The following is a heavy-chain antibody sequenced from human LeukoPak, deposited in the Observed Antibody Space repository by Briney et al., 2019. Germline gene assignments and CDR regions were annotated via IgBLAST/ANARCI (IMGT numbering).Heavy chain of an antibody. CDR1: DDSFSSHY. CDR3: ARDLVTVTKGFDI. Sequence: SETLSLTCAVSDDSFSSHYWTWIRQPPGKGLEWIGYISYIGSTNYNPSLKSRVTISIDTSKTQFSLKLTSLTAADTAVYYCARDLVTVTKGFDIWGQGTMVSVSS. V-gene: IGHV4-59*11. CDR2: ISYIGST. J-gene: IGHJ3*02. D-gene: IGHD4-17*01.